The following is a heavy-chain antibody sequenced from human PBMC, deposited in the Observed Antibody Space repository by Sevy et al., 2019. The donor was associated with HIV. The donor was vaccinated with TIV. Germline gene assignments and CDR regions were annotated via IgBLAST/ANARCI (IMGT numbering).Heavy chain of an antibody. Sequence: SETLSLTCTVSGGSISSFYWNWIRQSPGKGLEWIGYISYSGSTNYNPSLKSRVTISVDTSKNQFSLQLSSVTAADTAVYYCARGIFSYGYWREFDYWGQGNLVTVSS. CDR1: GGSISSFY. CDR2: ISYSGST. CDR3: ARGIFSYGYWREFDY. V-gene: IGHV4-59*01. D-gene: IGHD5-18*01. J-gene: IGHJ4*02.